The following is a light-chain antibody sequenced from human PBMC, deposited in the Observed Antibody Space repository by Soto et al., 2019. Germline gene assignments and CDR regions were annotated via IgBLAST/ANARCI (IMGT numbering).Light chain of an antibody. Sequence: DVVMTQSPLSLPVTLGQPASISCRSSQSLVYSDGNTYLNWFQQRPGQSPRRLIYKVSNRDSGVPDRFSGSGSGTDFTLKISRVEAEDVGVYYCIQCPHWPPTVGQGTKLEIK. CDR3: IQCPHWPPT. CDR1: QSLVYSDGNTY. CDR2: KVS. J-gene: IGKJ2*01. V-gene: IGKV2-30*01.